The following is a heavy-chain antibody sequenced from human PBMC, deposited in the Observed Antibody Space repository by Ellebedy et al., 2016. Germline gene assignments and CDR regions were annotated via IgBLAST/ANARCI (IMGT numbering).Heavy chain of an antibody. CDR2: ISFDSAHI. CDR1: GFTFSSYG. Sequence: GGSLRLSXAASGFTFSSYGIYWVRQAPGKGLEWVAVISFDSAHINYADSLQGRFTLSRDNSKNMLYLEMNTLRPEDTAVYYCVRDRDFGSGIGYFDYWGQGTLVTVSS. J-gene: IGHJ4*02. CDR3: VRDRDFGSGIGYFDY. D-gene: IGHD3-10*01. V-gene: IGHV3-30*03.